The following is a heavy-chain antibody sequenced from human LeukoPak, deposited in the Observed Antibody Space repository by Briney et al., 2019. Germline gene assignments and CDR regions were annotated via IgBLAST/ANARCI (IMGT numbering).Heavy chain of an antibody. Sequence: PSETLSLTCTVSGGSISSYYWSWIRQPPGKGVEWIGYIYSSGSTNYNRSLKSRVTISVDTSKNQFSLKLSSVTAADTAVYYCARHPPRGDEGLPFDYWGQGTLVTVSS. D-gene: IGHD4-17*01. V-gene: IGHV4-59*01. CDR3: ARHPPRGDEGLPFDY. J-gene: IGHJ4*02. CDR1: GGSISSYY. CDR2: IYSSGST.